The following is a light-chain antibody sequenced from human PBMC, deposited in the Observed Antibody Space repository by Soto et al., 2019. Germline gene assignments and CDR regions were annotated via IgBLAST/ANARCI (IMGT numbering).Light chain of an antibody. J-gene: IGLJ1*01. Sequence: QAVVTQEPSLTVSPGGTVTLTCGSNTGAVTSGHYPYWFQQKPGQAPKTLIYDTNNKHSWTPARFSGSLLGGKAALTLSGAQPEDEADYYCLLSYSGARIFGTGTKLTVL. CDR3: LLSYSGARI. V-gene: IGLV7-46*01. CDR2: DTN. CDR1: TGAVTSGHY.